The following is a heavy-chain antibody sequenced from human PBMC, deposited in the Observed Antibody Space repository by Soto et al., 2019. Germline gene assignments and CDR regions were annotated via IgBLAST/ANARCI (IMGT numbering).Heavy chain of an antibody. D-gene: IGHD1-26*01. Sequence: EVRLVESGGGLVKPGGSLRVSCAASGFNFNTYSMNWVRQAPGKGLEWVSFISTSGGYKYYADSVRGLFTISRDNAKKSVYLEMNSLTADDTAVYDCAGERSALPGARDAMDVWGQGTTVTVSS. V-gene: IGHV3-21*02. CDR2: ISTSGGYK. CDR1: GFNFNTYS. CDR3: AGERSALPGARDAMDV. J-gene: IGHJ6*02.